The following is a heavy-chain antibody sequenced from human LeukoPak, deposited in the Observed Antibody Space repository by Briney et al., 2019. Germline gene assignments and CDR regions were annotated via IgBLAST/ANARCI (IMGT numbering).Heavy chain of an antibody. V-gene: IGHV1-46*01. CDR3: ARDYSWGPDY. J-gene: IGHJ4*02. CDR2: INPSGGT. Sequence: ASVKASCKASGHTFTSHNMHWVRQAPGQGLERMGIINPSGGTSYTQKFKGRLTMTRDTSTSTDYMELSSLRSEDTAVYYCARDYSWGPDYWGQGTLVTVSS. D-gene: IGHD7-27*01. CDR1: GHTFTSHN.